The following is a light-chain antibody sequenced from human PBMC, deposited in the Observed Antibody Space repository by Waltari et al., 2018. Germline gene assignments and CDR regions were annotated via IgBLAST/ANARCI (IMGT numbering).Light chain of an antibody. Sequence: QSALTQPRSVSGSPGQSVTISCTGTNSDVGGYKYVSWYHQHPDKAPRLFIYDVYTRPSGVPNRVSGSKSANTASLTISGLQSEDEADYDCCSYAGSFTWVFGTGTKVTVL. V-gene: IGLV2-11*01. CDR3: CSYAGSFTWV. CDR1: NSDVGGYKY. J-gene: IGLJ1*01. CDR2: DVY.